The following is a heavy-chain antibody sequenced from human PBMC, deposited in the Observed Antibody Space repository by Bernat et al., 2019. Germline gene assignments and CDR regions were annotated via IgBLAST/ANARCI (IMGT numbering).Heavy chain of an antibody. CDR3: TTDYYDSSGYPDFDY. V-gene: IGHV3-15*07. Sequence: EVQLVESGGGLVKPGGSLRLSCAASGFTFSNAWMNWVSQAPGKGLEWVGRIKSKTDGGTTDYAAPVKGRFTISRDDSKNTLYLQMNSLKTEDTAVYYCTTDYYDSSGYPDFDYWGQGTLVTVSS. CDR2: IKSKTDGGTT. J-gene: IGHJ4*02. CDR1: GFTFSNAW. D-gene: IGHD3-22*01.